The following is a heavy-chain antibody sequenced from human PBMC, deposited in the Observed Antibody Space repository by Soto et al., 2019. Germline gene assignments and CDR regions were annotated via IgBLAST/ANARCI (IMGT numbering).Heavy chain of an antibody. CDR2: IRSKAYGGTT. CDR3: TRESITIFGYFDY. V-gene: IGHV3-49*04. D-gene: IGHD3-3*01. CDR1: GFTFGDYA. Sequence: LRLSCTASGFTFGDYAMSWVRQAPGKGLEWVGFIRSKAYGGTTEYAASVKGRFTISRDDSKSIAYLQMNSLKTEDTAVYYCTRESITIFGYFDYWGQGTLVTVS. J-gene: IGHJ4*02.